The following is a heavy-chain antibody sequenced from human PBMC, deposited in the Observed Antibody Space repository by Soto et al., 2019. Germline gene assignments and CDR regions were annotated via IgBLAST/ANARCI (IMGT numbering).Heavy chain of an antibody. V-gene: IGHV1-69*13. CDR1: GGTFSSYA. CDR2: IIPIFGTA. J-gene: IGHJ4*02. CDR3: ARAYYYDSSATGYFDC. Sequence: GASVKVSCKASGGTFSSYAISWVRQAPGQGLEWMGGIIPIFGTANYAQKFQGRVTITADESTSTAYMELSSLRSEDTAVYYCARAYYYDSSATGYFDCWDQGTLVTVSS. D-gene: IGHD3-22*01.